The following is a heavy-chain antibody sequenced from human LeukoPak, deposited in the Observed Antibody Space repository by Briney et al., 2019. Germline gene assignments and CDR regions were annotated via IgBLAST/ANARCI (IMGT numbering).Heavy chain of an antibody. CDR3: AKARGEQNGGSNY. V-gene: IGHV3-64*04. CDR2: ISSNGGST. CDR1: GFTFSSYA. D-gene: IGHD2-15*01. Sequence: GSLRLSCSASGFTFSSYAMHWVRQAPGKGLEYVSAISSNGGSTYYADSVKGRFTISRDNSKNTLYLQMNSLRAEDTAVYYCAKARGEQNGGSNYWGQGTQVIVSS. J-gene: IGHJ4*02.